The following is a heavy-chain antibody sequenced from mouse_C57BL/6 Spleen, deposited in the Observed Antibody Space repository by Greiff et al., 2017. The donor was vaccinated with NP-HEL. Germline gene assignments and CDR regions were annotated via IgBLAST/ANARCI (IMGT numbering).Heavy chain of an antibody. CDR3: ERRTGTDFDY. CDR2: IDPSDSYT. Sequence: QVQLQQPGAELVMPGASVKLSCKASGYTFTSYWMHWVKQRPGQGLEWIGEIDPSDSYTNYNQKFKGKSTLTVDKSSSTAYMQLSSLTSEDSAVYYCERRTGTDFDYWGKGTTLTVSS. CDR1: GYTFTSYW. D-gene: IGHD4-1*01. V-gene: IGHV1-69*01. J-gene: IGHJ2*01.